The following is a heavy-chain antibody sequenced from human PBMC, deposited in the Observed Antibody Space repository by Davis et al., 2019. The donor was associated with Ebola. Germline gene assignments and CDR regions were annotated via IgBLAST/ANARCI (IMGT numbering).Heavy chain of an antibody. V-gene: IGHV5-51*01. CDR2: IYAGDSDA. CDR3: ARQESLYGYIDY. CDR1: GYNFPTSW. D-gene: IGHD5-24*01. Sequence: GESLKISCQGSGYNFPTSWIAWVRQMPGKGLEWMGIIYAGDSDARYSPSFEGQVTISVDRYLTTAYLQWSSLKASDTAIYFCARQESLYGYIDYWGQGTLVTVSS. J-gene: IGHJ4*02.